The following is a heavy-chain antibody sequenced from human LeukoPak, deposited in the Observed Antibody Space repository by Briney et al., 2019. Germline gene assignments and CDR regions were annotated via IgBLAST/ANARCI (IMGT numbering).Heavy chain of an antibody. Sequence: GGSLRLSCAVSGFTVSNNFMSWVRQAPGKGLEWVSVIYSGGSTYYTDSVKGRFTISRDNSKNTLYLQMNSLRAEDTAVYYCARDTDYYGSGTLGYLDYWGQGTLVTVSS. J-gene: IGHJ4*02. V-gene: IGHV3-66*01. D-gene: IGHD3-10*01. CDR1: GFTVSNNF. CDR2: IYSGGST. CDR3: ARDTDYYGSGTLGYLDY.